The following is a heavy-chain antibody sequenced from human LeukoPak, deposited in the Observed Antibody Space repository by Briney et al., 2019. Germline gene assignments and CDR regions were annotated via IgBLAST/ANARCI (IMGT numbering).Heavy chain of an antibody. J-gene: IGHJ4*02. D-gene: IGHD6-19*01. CDR3: AKEGIAVAGTSWYFDY. Sequence: GGSLRLSCSASGFIFSSYAMIWVRRAPGKGLEWVSAISGSGGSTYYADSVKGRFTISRDNSKNTLYLQMNSLRAEDTAVYYCAKEGIAVAGTSWYFDYWGQGTLVTVSS. CDR1: GFIFSSYA. CDR2: ISGSGGST. V-gene: IGHV3-23*01.